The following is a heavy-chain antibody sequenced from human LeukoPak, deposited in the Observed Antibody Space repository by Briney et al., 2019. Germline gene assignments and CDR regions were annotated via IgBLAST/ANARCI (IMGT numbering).Heavy chain of an antibody. CDR2: IYYSGST. J-gene: IGHJ5*02. CDR1: GGSISGYY. D-gene: IGHD2-2*02. V-gene: IGHV4-59*01. Sequence: SETLSLTCTVSGGSISGYYWNWIRQPPGKGLEWVGFIYYSGSTNYNPSLKSRATISVDTSKNQFSLKLSSVTAADTAVYYCARSPPYCSSTGCYIGWFDPWGQGTLVTVSS. CDR3: ARSPPYCSSTGCYIGWFDP.